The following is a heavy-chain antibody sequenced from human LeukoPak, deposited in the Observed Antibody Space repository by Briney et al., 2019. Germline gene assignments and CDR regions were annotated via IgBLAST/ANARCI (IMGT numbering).Heavy chain of an antibody. Sequence: GGSLSLSCAASKFSFSTSAMGWVRQAPGTGLEWVSAISGSGGTTYYADSVKGRFTISRDNSKDTLYLQMNSLRAEDTAVYYCARANVDTAMVPYYWGQGTLVTVSS. CDR2: ISGSGGTT. CDR3: ARANVDTAMVPYY. D-gene: IGHD5-18*01. CDR1: KFSFSTSA. V-gene: IGHV3-23*01. J-gene: IGHJ4*02.